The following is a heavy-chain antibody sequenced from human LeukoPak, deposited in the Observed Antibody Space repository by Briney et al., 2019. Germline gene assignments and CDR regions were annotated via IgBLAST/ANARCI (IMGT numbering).Heavy chain of an antibody. D-gene: IGHD3-10*01. Sequence: GGSLRLSCAVSGITLSNYGMSWVRQAPGKGLEWVAGISDGGGSRNYADSVKGRFTISRDNPKNTLYLQMNSLRAEDTAVYFCAKRGVVIRAVIIVGFHKEAYYFDYWGQGALVAVSS. J-gene: IGHJ4*02. CDR1: GITLSNYG. CDR3: AKRGVVIRAVIIVGFHKEAYYFDY. CDR2: ISDGGGSR. V-gene: IGHV3-23*01.